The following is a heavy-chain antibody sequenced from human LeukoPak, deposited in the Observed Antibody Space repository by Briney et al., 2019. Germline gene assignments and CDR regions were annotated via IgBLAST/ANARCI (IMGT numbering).Heavy chain of an antibody. CDR1: GFKFGGYN. CDR2: ISTSSSYI. D-gene: IGHD4-17*01. J-gene: IGHJ4*02. CDR3: ARGLDNLVTTSDS. Sequence: GGSLRLSCAGSGFKFGGYNMSWVRQSPGKGLEWVSSISTSSSYIYYADAVKGRFTVSRDNARRSQYLQMNSLRAEDTAVYYCARGLDNLVTTSDSWGQGTLVIVS. V-gene: IGHV3-21*01.